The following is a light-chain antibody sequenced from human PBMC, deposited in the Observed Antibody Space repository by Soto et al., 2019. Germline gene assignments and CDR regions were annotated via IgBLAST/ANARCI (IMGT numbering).Light chain of an antibody. CDR3: QQRRNWPPLT. CDR1: ESVDIY. V-gene: IGKV3-11*01. Sequence: ETMLTQSPATLSLSPGETATLSCRASESVDIYLAWYQQKPGQAPRLLIYHASNRATGIPARFSGSGSGTDFTLTISSLEPEDSAVYYCQQRRNWPPLTFGGGTRVEI. J-gene: IGKJ4*01. CDR2: HAS.